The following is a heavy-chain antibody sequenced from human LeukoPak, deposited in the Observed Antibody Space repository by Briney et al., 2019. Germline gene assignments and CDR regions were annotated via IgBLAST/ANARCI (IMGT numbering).Heavy chain of an antibody. CDR2: ISSFSNFR. V-gene: IGHV3-11*03. CDR1: GFTFSDYY. J-gene: IGHJ4*02. D-gene: IGHD6-13*01. CDR3: ARPTIAAAGNFEY. Sequence: GGSLRLSCAASGFTFSDYYMSWIRQAPGKGLEWVSHISSFSNFRSYADSVKGRFTISRDNAKNSLYLQVNSLRAEGTAVYYCARPTIAAAGNFEYWGQGTLVTVSS.